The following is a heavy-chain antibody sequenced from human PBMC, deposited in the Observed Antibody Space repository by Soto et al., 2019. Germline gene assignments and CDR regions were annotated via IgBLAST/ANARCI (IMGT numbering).Heavy chain of an antibody. V-gene: IGHV1-46*01. CDR3: ARDRGDGYNLMGVFDY. D-gene: IGHD3-10*01. J-gene: IGHJ4*02. Sequence: PSVKVSCKASGYTFTSYHMHWVRQAPGQGLEWMGIINPSGGITTYAQKFQGRVTMTRDTSTSTVYMELSSLRSEDTAMYFCARDRGDGYNLMGVFDYWGQGPLVTVYS. CDR2: INPSGGIT. CDR1: GYTFTSYH.